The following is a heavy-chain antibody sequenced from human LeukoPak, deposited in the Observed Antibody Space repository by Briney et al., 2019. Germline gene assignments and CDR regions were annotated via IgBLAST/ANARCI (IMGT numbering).Heavy chain of an antibody. CDR3: VYGDFVRTVNYFDY. J-gene: IGHJ4*02. CDR1: GFTFSSYE. CDR2: ISSSGSTI. Sequence: GGSLRLSCAASGFTFSSYEMNWVRQAPGKGLEWVSYISSSGSTIYYADSVKGRFTISRDNAKNSLYLQMNSLRAEDTAVYYCVYGDFVRTVNYFDYWGQGTLVTVSS. V-gene: IGHV3-48*03. D-gene: IGHD4-17*01.